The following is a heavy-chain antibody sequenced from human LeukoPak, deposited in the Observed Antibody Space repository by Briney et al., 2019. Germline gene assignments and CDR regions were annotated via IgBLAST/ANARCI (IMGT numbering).Heavy chain of an antibody. J-gene: IGHJ4*02. CDR1: GVSISSYY. CDR3: ARRGIAAAGSLEYYFDY. V-gene: IGHV4-59*08. Sequence: SETLSLTCTVSGVSISSYYWSWVRQPPGKGLEWIGYIYYSGSTNYNPSLKSRVTISVDTSKNQFSLKLSSVTAADTAVYYCARRGIAAAGSLEYYFDYWGQGTLVTVSS. CDR2: IYYSGST. D-gene: IGHD6-13*01.